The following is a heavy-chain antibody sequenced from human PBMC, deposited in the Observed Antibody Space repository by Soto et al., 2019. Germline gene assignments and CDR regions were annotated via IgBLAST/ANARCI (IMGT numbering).Heavy chain of an antibody. CDR3: ARGGTGYYTYYFYYMDV. J-gene: IGHJ6*03. Sequence: GGSLRLSCAASGVTLSNYAMHWVRQAPGKGLEYVSGISTNGGSTYYVNSVKGRFTISRDNSKNTLYLQMGSLRAEDMAVYYCARGGTGYYTYYFYYMDVWGKGTTVTVSS. V-gene: IGHV3-64*01. CDR1: GVTLSNYA. CDR2: ISTNGGST. D-gene: IGHD3-9*01.